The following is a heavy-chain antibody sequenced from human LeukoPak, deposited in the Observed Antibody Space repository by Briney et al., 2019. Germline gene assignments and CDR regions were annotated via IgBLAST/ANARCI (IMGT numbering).Heavy chain of an antibody. J-gene: IGHJ4*02. CDR2: IYYSGNT. CDR1: GGSISSSSYY. D-gene: IGHD3-22*01. V-gene: IGHV4-39*01. CDR3: ARLPYYYDTSGYYYFDY. Sequence: SETLSLTCTVSGGSISSSSYYWGWIRQPPGKGLEWIGSIYYSGNTYYNPSLRSRVTISVDTSKNQFSLRLSSVTAADTAVYYCARLPYYYDTSGYYYFDYWGQGTLVTVSS.